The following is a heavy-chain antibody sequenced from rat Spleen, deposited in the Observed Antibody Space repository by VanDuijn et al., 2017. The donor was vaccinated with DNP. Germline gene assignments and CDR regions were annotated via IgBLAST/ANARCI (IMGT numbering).Heavy chain of an antibody. CDR3: VREGTLMTVGFLDY. CDR1: GFSLSSNN. J-gene: IGHJ2*01. Sequence: QVQLRESGPGLVQPSQTLSLACTVSGFSLSSNNVHWVRRPPGKGLEWVGAIWSGGSTDFNSALRSRLSISRDTSKSQVFLKMNSLQTEDTAIYFCVREGTLMTVGFLDYWGQGVMVTVSP. V-gene: IGHV2-1*01. CDR2: IWSGGST. D-gene: IGHD1-12*01.